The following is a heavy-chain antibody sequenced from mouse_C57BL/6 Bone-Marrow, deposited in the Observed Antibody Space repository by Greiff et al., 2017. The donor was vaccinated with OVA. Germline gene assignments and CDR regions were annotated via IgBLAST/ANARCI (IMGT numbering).Heavy chain of an antibody. V-gene: IGHV1-7*01. D-gene: IGHD2-2*01. CDR3: AIYYGYPHYFDY. CDR1: GYTFTSYW. Sequence: VKLQESGAELAKPGASVKLSCKASGYTFTSYWMHWVQQRPGQGLEWIGYINPSSGYTKYNQKFKDKATLTADKSYSTAYMQLSSLTYEDSAVYYCAIYYGYPHYFDYWGEGTTLTVSS. J-gene: IGHJ2*01. CDR2: INPSSGYT.